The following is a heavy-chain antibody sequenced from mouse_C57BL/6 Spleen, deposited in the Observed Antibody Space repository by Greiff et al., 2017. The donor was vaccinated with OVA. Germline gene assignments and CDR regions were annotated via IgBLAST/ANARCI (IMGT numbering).Heavy chain of an antibody. CDR1: GFTFSDYY. CDR2: INYDGSST. J-gene: IGHJ2*01. CDR3: ARDDRDYGSSYDY. Sequence: EVMLVESEGGLVQPGSSMQLSCTASGFTFSDYYMAWVRQVPEKGLEWVANINYDGSSTYYLDSLKSRFIISRDNAKNILYLQMSSLKSEDTATYYCARDDRDYGSSYDYWGQGTTLTVSS. D-gene: IGHD1-1*01. V-gene: IGHV5-16*01.